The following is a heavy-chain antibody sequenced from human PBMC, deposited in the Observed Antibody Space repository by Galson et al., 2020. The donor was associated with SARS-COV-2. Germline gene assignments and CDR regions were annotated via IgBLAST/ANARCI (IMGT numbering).Heavy chain of an antibody. CDR2: ITHSGSS. CDR3: ARAPALQDLLLFKVYRLSDLGGNWFDP. D-gene: IGHD2-15*01. V-gene: IGHV4-34*01. CDR1: GGSFNDYY. Sequence: SQTLSLTCAVYGGSFNDYYWSWIRQPPGKGLEWIGGITHSGSSDYNPSLGGRATISVDTSKNQFSLRLNSVTAADTSVYYCARAPALQDLLLFKVYRLSDLGGNWFDPWGQGTLVTVSS. J-gene: IGHJ5*02.